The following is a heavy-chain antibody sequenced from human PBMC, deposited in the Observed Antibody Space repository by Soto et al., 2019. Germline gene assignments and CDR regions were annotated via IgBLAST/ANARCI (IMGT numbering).Heavy chain of an antibody. CDR3: AKVYGDYPYYFDY. CDR2: ISYDGGNK. J-gene: IGHJ4*02. V-gene: IGHV3-30*18. Sequence: GGSLRLSCAASGFTFSSYGMHWVRQAPGKGLEWVAVISYDGGNKYYADSVKGRFTISRDNSKNTLYLQMNSLRAEDTAVYYCAKVYGDYPYYFDYWGQGTLVTVSS. D-gene: IGHD4-17*01. CDR1: GFTFSSYG.